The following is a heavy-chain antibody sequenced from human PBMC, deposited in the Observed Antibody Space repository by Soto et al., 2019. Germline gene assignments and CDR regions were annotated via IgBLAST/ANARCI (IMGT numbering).Heavy chain of an antibody. CDR3: ANGGTGEGYFDN. Sequence: EVQLLESGGGLVQPGGSLRRSCVAPGFTFSSYAMSWVRKAPGKGLEWVSAISANGGSTYYADSVKGRFTISRDNSKNTLYLQMNSLRAEDTAVYYCANGGTGEGYFDNWGQGTQVTVSS. D-gene: IGHD7-27*01. J-gene: IGHJ4*02. CDR1: GFTFSSYA. V-gene: IGHV3-23*01. CDR2: ISANGGST.